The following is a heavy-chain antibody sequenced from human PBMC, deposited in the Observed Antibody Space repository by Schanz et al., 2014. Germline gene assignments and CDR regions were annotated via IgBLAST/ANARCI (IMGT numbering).Heavy chain of an antibody. CDR2: IYHGGTT. Sequence: VQLVESGGGLVKPGGSLRLSCAASGFTFSNTWMSWVRQPPGKGLEWIGVIYHGGTTIYNPSLESRVTISIDKSKNQFSVRLTSVTAADTAVYYCAREIESSMIRGVIDWGQGTLVTVSS. CDR1: GFTFSNTW. CDR3: AREIESSMIRGVID. V-gene: IGHV4-4*02. D-gene: IGHD3-10*01. J-gene: IGHJ4*02.